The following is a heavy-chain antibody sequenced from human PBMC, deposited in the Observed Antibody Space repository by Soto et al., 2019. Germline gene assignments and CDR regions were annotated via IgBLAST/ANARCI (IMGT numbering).Heavy chain of an antibody. V-gene: IGHV3-21*02. CDR1: GFPFSSFS. Sequence: QLVESGGGLVKPGGSLRLSCVASGFPFSSFSLNWIRQAPGKGLEWVSSIGRVSTYIYYADSGRGRFTVSRDNAKNSVYLQMNGLTAEDSGIYYCARVTAGSGSYQIDLWGQGTLVTVSS. D-gene: IGHD3-10*01. CDR2: IGRVSTYI. CDR3: ARVTAGSGSYQIDL. J-gene: IGHJ4*02.